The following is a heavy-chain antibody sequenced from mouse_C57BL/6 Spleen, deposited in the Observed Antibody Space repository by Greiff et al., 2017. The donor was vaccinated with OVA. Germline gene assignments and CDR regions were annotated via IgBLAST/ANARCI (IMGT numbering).Heavy chain of an antibody. CDR1: GFNIKNTY. J-gene: IGHJ1*03. CDR2: IDPANGNT. Sequence: VTLKVSVAELVRPGASVKLSCTASGFNIKNTYMHWVKQRPEQGLEWIGRIDPANGNTKYAPKFQGKATITADTSSNTAYLQLSSLTSEDTAIYYCASPDAGDWYFDVWGTGTTVTVSS. CDR3: ASPDAGDWYFDV. V-gene: IGHV14-3*01.